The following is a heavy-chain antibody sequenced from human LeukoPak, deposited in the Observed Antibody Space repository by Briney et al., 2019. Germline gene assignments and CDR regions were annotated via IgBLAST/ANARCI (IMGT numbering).Heavy chain of an antibody. CDR3: SNGRTSSGTLQHDY. CDR2: ISGSGGRT. Sequence: GGSLRLSCGASGFTFSCYAMSWVRQGPGKGLEWVPVISGSGGRTYYADSVKGRFTISRDNSKNTLYLQMNSLRAEDTALYYCSNGRTSSGTLQHDYWGQGTLVTVSS. J-gene: IGHJ4*02. V-gene: IGHV3-23*01. CDR1: GFTFSCYA. D-gene: IGHD6-19*01.